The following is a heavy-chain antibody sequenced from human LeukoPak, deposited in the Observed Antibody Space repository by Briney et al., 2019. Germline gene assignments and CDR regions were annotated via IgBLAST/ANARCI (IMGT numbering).Heavy chain of an antibody. CDR2: IYHSGST. J-gene: IGHJ6*02. CDR3: ARERQDGCGGDCVDGMDV. Sequence: NASEALSLTGTGSGVSISSYYWSWLRQPPGKGLEWVGYIYHSGSTYYNPSLKSRVTISVDRSKNQFSLKLSSVTAADTAVYYCARERQDGCGGDCVDGMDVWGQGTTVTVSS. V-gene: IGHV4-59*12. CDR1: GVSISSYY. D-gene: IGHD2-21*02.